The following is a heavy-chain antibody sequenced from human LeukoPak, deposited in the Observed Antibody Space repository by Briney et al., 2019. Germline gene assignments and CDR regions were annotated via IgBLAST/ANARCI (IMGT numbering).Heavy chain of an antibody. D-gene: IGHD3-10*01. CDR2: INHSGST. Sequence: SETLSLTGAVYGGSFSGYYWSWIRQPPGKGLEWIGEINHSGSTNYNPSLKSRVTISVDTSKNQFSLKLSSVTAADTAVYYCARQSGRITMVRGVIRDWGQGTLVTVSS. V-gene: IGHV4-34*01. CDR3: ARQSGRITMVRGVIRD. CDR1: GGSFSGYY. J-gene: IGHJ4*02.